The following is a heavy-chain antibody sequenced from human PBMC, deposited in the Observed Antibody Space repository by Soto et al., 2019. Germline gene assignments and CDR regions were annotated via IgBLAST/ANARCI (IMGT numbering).Heavy chain of an antibody. D-gene: IGHD3-22*01. Sequence: PGGSLRLSCSASGFTFSSYAMHWVRQAPGKGLEYVSAISSNGGSTYYADSVKGRFTISRDNSKNTLYLQMNSLSAEDTAVYYCAKIIVVDYFDYWGQGTLVTVSS. CDR2: ISSNGGST. V-gene: IGHV3-64*04. CDR3: AKIIVVDYFDY. J-gene: IGHJ4*02. CDR1: GFTFSSYA.